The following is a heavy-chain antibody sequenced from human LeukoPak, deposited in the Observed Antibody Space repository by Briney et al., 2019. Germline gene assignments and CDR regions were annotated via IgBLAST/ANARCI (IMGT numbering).Heavy chain of an antibody. D-gene: IGHD6-19*01. Sequence: ASVKVSCKASGYTFTSYAMNWVRQAPAQGLEWMGWINTNTGNPTYAQGFTGRFVFSLDTSVSTAYLQISSLKAEDTAVYYCARVKAVAGRRPYYYYGMDVWGQGTTVTVSS. CDR3: ARVKAVAGRRPYYYYGMDV. CDR1: GYTFTSYA. J-gene: IGHJ6*02. V-gene: IGHV7-4-1*02. CDR2: INTNTGNP.